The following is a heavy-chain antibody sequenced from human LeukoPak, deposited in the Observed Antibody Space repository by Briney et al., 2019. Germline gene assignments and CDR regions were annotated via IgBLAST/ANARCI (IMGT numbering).Heavy chain of an antibody. Sequence: GGSLRLSCAASGFTVSSNYMSWVRQAPGKGLEWVSVIYSGGSTYYAVSVKGRFTISKDNSKNTLYLQMNSLRAEDTAVYYCARWSGSYGYFDYWGQGTLVTVSS. CDR2: IYSGGST. V-gene: IGHV3-66*01. J-gene: IGHJ4*02. CDR3: ARWSGSYGYFDY. CDR1: GFTVSSNY. D-gene: IGHD1-26*01.